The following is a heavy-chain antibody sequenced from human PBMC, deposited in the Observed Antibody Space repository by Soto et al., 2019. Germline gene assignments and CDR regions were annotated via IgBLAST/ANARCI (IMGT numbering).Heavy chain of an antibody. CDR3: ARPSERLYYYGSGSYYFDY. D-gene: IGHD3-10*01. V-gene: IGHV3-30-3*01. Sequence: GGSLRLSCAASGFTFSSYAMHWVRQAPGKGLEWVAVISYDGSNKYYADSVKGRFTISRDNSKNTLYLQMNSLRAEDTAVYYCARPSERLYYYGSGSYYFDYWGQGTLVTVSS. CDR1: GFTFSSYA. J-gene: IGHJ4*02. CDR2: ISYDGSNK.